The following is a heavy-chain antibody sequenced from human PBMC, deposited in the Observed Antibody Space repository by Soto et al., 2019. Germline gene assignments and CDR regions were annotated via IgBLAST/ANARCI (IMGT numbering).Heavy chain of an antibody. J-gene: IGHJ4*02. D-gene: IGHD5-12*01. CDR1: GFAFSSDR. CDR3: ARDHIELDY. V-gene: IGHV3-33*01. CDR2: IWYDGSNK. Sequence: GGSLGLSCAASGFAFSSDRMHWDRQAPGKGLEWVAVIWYDGSNKYYADSVKGRFTISRDNSKKTVYLQMNSLRAEDTAVYYCARDHIELDYWGQGTQVTVS.